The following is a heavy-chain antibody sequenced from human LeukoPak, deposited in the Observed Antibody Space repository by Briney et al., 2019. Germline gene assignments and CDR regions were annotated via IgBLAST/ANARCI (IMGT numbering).Heavy chain of an antibody. CDR3: ARGGRVDAFDI. CDR2: ISYDGSNK. J-gene: IGHJ3*02. CDR1: GFTFSNYG. Sequence: GGSLRLSCAASGFTFSNYGMHWIRQDPGKGLEWVAVISYDGSNKYYADSVKGRFTISRDNSGNTLYLQMNSLRAEDTAVYYCARGGRVDAFDIWGQGTMVTVSS. V-gene: IGHV3-30*03.